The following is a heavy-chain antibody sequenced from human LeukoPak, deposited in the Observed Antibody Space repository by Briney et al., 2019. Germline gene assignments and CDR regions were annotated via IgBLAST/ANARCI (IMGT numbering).Heavy chain of an antibody. CDR1: GGSISSYY. CDR3: ARHHSDWYNLLDY. J-gene: IGHJ4*02. V-gene: IGHV4-59*08. D-gene: IGHD6-19*01. CDR2: IYYSGST. Sequence: PSETLSLTCTVSGGSISSYYWSWIRQPPGKGLEWIGYIYYSGSTNYNPSLKSRVTISVDTSKNQFSLKLSSVTAADTAVYYCARHHSDWYNLLDYWGQGTLVTVSS.